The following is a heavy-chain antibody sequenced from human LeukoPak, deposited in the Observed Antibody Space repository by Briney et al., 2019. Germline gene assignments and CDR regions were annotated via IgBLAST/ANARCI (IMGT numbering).Heavy chain of an antibody. CDR2: INSDGSRR. CDR1: GFTSSSFR. D-gene: IGHD3-22*01. J-gene: IGHJ4*02. V-gene: IGHV3-74*01. Sequence: PGGSLRLSCAASGFTSSSFRMHWVRQAPGKGLVWVSRINSDGSRRSYADLVKGRFTISRDNAKNMLYLQMNSLRAEDTAVYYCARDVDESSGYFDFWGQGALVTVSS. CDR3: ARDVDESSGYFDF.